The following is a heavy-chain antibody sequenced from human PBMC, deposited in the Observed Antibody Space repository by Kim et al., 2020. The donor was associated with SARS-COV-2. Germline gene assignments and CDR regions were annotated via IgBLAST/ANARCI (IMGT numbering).Heavy chain of an antibody. J-gene: IGHJ3*02. V-gene: IGHV3-21*04. CDR1: GFTFSSYS. Sequence: GGSLRLSCAASGFTFSSYSMNWVRQAPGKGLEWVSSISSSSSYIYYADSVKGRFTISRDNAKNSLYLQMNSLRAEDTAVYYCARTFIWGSGTAHDAFDIWGQGTMVTVSS. D-gene: IGHD3-10*01. CDR2: ISSSSSYI. CDR3: ARTFIWGSGTAHDAFDI.